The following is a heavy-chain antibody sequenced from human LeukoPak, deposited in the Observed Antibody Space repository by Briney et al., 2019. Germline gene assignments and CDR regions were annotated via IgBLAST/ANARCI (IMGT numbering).Heavy chain of an antibody. CDR3: AMLASQYLTSWFDY. V-gene: IGHV3-23*01. D-gene: IGHD4-11*01. CDR2: ISVTGRDT. CDR1: GFTFDDYA. J-gene: IGHJ4*02. Sequence: PGRSLRLSCAASGFTFDDYAMHWVRQAPGKGLEWVSTISVTGRDTNYADSVRGRFTISRDNSKNTLYLQLNSLRAEDTAVYYCAMLASQYLTSWFDYWGQGTLVTVSS.